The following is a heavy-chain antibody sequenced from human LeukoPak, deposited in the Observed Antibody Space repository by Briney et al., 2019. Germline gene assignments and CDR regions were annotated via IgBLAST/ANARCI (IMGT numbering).Heavy chain of an antibody. D-gene: IGHD1-26*01. V-gene: IGHV3-48*04. CDR3: ARVYSGSYSADY. CDR1: GFTFSSYT. J-gene: IGHJ4*02. CDR2: ISSSSNTI. Sequence: GGSLRLSCSASGFTFSSYTMNWVRQAPGKGLEWLSYISSSSNTIYYADSVRGRFTISRDNAKNSLYLQMNSLRAEDTALYYCARVYSGSYSADYWGQGTLVTVSS.